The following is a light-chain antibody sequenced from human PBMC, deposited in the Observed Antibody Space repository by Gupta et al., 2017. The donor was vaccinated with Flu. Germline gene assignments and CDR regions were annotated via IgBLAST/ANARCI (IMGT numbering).Light chain of an antibody. V-gene: IGKV4-1*01. J-gene: IGKJ4*01. Sequence: DIVMTQSPYSLAVSLGERATINCKSSQSVLYSYKNKNYFACYQPKPGQPPKLLIYWASTREAGVADRFSGSGCGTDLTLTIGSRQEEDVAGYNCQQYDSNPPLTFGVGSKVEIK. CDR1: QSVLYSYKNKNY. CDR3: QQYDSNPPLT. CDR2: WAS.